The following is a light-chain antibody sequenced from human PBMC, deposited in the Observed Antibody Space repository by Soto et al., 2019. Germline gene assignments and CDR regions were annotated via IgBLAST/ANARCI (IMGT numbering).Light chain of an antibody. CDR2: AAS. CDR3: KQSYSTPIT. Sequence: DIQMTQSPSSLSASVGDRVTITCPASQSISSYLNWYQQKPGKAPKLLIYAASSLQSGVPSRFSGSGSGTDFTLTISSLQPEDFATYYCKQSYSTPITFGQGTRLENK. J-gene: IGKJ5*01. CDR1: QSISSY. V-gene: IGKV1-39*01.